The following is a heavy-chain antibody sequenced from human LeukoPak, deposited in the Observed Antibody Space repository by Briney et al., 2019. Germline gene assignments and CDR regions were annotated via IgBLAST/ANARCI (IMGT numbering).Heavy chain of an antibody. CDR2: SNPSSGGT. Sequence: ASVKVSCKASGYIFTGYYLHWVRQAPGQGLECMGWSNPSSGGTNYAQKFQGRVTMTRVKSISTDYLELRQLKSDDTAVYYCARGPGGGYDWLGHWGQGTLVTVSS. V-gene: IGHV1-2*02. D-gene: IGHD5-12*01. J-gene: IGHJ4*02. CDR3: ARGPGGGYDWLGH. CDR1: GYIFTGYY.